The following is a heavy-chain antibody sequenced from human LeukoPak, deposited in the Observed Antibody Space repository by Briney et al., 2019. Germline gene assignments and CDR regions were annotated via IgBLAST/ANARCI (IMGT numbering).Heavy chain of an antibody. CDR1: GFTFNTYG. V-gene: IGHV3-23*01. D-gene: IGHD6-13*01. CDR2: ISGSGGAT. J-gene: IGHJ5*02. Sequence: GGSLRPSCSASGFTFNTYGRSWVRQAPGKVLEWVSGISGSGGATYYADAVKGRFTISRDDPHNTLYLQMNSLRAEDTAVYYCARTAIAAAAFYNWFDPWGQGTLVTVSS. CDR3: ARTAIAAAAFYNWFDP.